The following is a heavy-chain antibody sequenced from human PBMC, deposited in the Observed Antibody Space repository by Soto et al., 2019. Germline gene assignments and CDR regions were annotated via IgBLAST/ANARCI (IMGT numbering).Heavy chain of an antibody. J-gene: IGHJ4*02. D-gene: IGHD3-10*01. CDR2: ISYDGSNK. CDR1: GFTFSSYG. CDR3: AKDITMVRGAPGGFDY. V-gene: IGHV3-30*18. Sequence: GGSLGLSCAASGFTFSSYGMHWVRQAPGKGLEWVAVISYDGSNKYYADSVKGRFTISRDNSKNTLYLQMNSLRAEDTAVYYCAKDITMVRGAPGGFDYWGQGTLVTVSS.